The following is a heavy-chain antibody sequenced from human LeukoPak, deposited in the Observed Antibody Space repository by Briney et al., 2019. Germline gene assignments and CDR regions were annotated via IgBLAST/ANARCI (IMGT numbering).Heavy chain of an antibody. Sequence: GGSLRLSCAASGFTFSTDWMSWVRQAPGKGLVWVSRINIDGSNAIYADSVKGRFTISRDNAKNTLYLQMNSLRDEDTAVYYCARDVRWLRFVFDHWGQGIPVTVSS. CDR2: INIDGSNA. CDR3: ARDVRWLRFVFDH. J-gene: IGHJ4*02. V-gene: IGHV3-74*01. D-gene: IGHD5-12*01. CDR1: GFTFSTDW.